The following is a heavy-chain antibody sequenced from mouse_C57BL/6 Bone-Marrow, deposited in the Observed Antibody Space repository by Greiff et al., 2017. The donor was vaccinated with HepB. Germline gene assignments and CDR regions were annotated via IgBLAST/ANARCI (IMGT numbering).Heavy chain of an antibody. Sequence: VQLQQSGAELARPGASVKLSCKASGYTFTSYGISWVKQRTGQGLEWIGEIYPRSGNTYYNEKFKGKATLTADKSSRTAYMELRSLTSEDSAVYFCARSSGYVYAMDYWGQGTSVTVSS. CDR3: ARSSGYVYAMDY. V-gene: IGHV1-81*01. J-gene: IGHJ4*01. CDR1: GYTFTSYG. D-gene: IGHD3-2*02. CDR2: IYPRSGNT.